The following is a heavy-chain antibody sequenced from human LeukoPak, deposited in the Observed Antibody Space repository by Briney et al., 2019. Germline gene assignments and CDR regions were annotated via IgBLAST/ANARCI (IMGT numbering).Heavy chain of an antibody. D-gene: IGHD5-18*01. CDR2: INAGNGNT. CDR1: GYTFTIYA. J-gene: IGHJ5*02. CDR3: ARVNGYSYGLNWFDH. V-gene: IGHV1-3*01. Sequence: ASLRVSSKASGYTFTIYAMHWVRQAPGQRLEWMGWINAGNGNTKYSQKFQGRVTITRDTSASTDYMELSSLRSEDTAVYYCARVNGYSYGLNWFDHWGQGTLVTVSS.